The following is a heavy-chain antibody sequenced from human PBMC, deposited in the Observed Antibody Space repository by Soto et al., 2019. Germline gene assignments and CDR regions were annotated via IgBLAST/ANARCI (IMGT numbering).Heavy chain of an antibody. CDR2: ISGSGDRT. D-gene: IGHD3-16*02. V-gene: IGHV3-23*01. Sequence: GGSLRLSCAAPGFTFSSYAMSWVRQAPGKGLEWVSGISGSGDRTDYADSVKGRFTISRDNSKNTLYLQMNSLRAEDTALYYCAKDSSSIVWGQGTLVTVSS. CDR1: GFTFSSYA. J-gene: IGHJ4*02. CDR3: AKDSSSIV.